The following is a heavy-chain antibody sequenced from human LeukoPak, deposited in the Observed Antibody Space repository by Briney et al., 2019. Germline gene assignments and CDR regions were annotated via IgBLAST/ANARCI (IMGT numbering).Heavy chain of an antibody. D-gene: IGHD3-10*01. CDR2: ISGSGGST. J-gene: IGHJ4*02. V-gene: IGHV3-23*01. Sequence: GGSLRLSCAASGFTFSNYGMSWVRQAPGKGLEWVSGISGSGGSTYYADSVKGRFTISRDNSKNTLYLQMNSLRAEDTAVYYCAKGPLGFGLLVYWGQGTLVTVSS. CDR1: GFTFSNYG. CDR3: AKGPLGFGLLVY.